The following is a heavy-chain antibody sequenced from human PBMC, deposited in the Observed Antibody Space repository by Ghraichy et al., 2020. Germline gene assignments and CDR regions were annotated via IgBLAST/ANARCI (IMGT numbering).Heavy chain of an antibody. V-gene: IGHV3-11*04. D-gene: IGHD3-22*01. CDR2: MSGSGHVI. CDR1: GFRFSGDY. J-gene: IGHJ4*02. Sequence: GESLNISCAASGFRFSGDYMNWVRQAPGKGLEWLSYMSGSGHVIYYAESVKGRFTISRDNAKNTLYLQMNSLRAEDTALYYCVRDSFDSSYFSLDYWGQGALVTVSS. CDR3: VRDSFDSSYFSLDY.